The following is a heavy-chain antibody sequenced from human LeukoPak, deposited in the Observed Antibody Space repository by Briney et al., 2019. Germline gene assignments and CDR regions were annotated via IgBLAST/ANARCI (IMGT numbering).Heavy chain of an antibody. CDR3: ATDHSMANTAWWFDP. Sequence: ASVKVSCKASGYTITNNYMHWVRQAPGQGLEWMGVINPSGTGTSYAQKFQGRITMSRDTSTSTVYMELSSLRSEDAAFYYCATDHSMANTAWWFDPWGQGTLVTVSS. CDR2: INPSGTGT. CDR1: GYTITNNY. V-gene: IGHV1-46*01. J-gene: IGHJ5*02. D-gene: IGHD5-24*01.